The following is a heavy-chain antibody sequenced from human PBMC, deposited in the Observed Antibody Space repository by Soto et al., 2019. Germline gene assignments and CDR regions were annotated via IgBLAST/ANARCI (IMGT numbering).Heavy chain of an antibody. V-gene: IGHV5-51*03. J-gene: IGHJ3*02. Sequence: EVQLVQSGAEVKKPGESLKISCKGFGYTYPSYWIGWLRQMPGKGLEWMGIIYPEDSDTRYSPSFQGQVTISADKSISTAYLQWSSLKASDTAMYYCARRILLWSVRDAFDIWGQGTRVTVSS. CDR3: ARRILLWSVRDAFDI. CDR2: IYPEDSDT. CDR1: GYTYPSYW. D-gene: IGHD3-10*01.